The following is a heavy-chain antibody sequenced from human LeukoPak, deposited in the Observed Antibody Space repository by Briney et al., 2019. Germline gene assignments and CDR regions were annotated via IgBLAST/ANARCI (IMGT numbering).Heavy chain of an antibody. CDR1: GFTFSSYA. CDR3: ARDYCTNGVCYTGGPKGSDY. Sequence: PGRSLRLSCAASGFTFSSYAMHWVRQAPGKGLEWEAVISYDGSNKYYADSVKGRFTISRDNSKNTLYLQMNSLRAEDTAVYYCARDYCTNGVCYTGGPKGSDYWGQGTLVTVSS. CDR2: ISYDGSNK. V-gene: IGHV3-30*01. J-gene: IGHJ4*02. D-gene: IGHD2-8*01.